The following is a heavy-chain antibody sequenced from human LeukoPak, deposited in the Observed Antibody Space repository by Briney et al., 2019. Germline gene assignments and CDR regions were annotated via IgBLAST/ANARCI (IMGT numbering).Heavy chain of an antibody. CDR3: HYYGLGSYYTTFAFDI. D-gene: IGHD3-10*01. CDR1: GGSFSGYY. Sequence: SETLSLTCAVYGGSFSGYYWSWIRQPPGKGLEWIGEINHSGSTNYNPSLKSRVTISVDTSKNQFSLKLSSVTAADTAVYYCHYYGLGSYYTTFAFDIWGQGTMVTVSS. V-gene: IGHV4-34*01. J-gene: IGHJ3*02. CDR2: INHSGST.